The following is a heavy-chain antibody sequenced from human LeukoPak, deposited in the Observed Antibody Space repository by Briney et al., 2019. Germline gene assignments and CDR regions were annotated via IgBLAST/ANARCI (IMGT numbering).Heavy chain of an antibody. Sequence: QPGGSLRLSCAASGFTFSSYEMNWVRQAPGKGLEWVSYISSSSSTIYYADSVKGRFTISRDNAKNSLYLQMNSLRAEDTAVYYCARDLTWLRGENYYYYMDVWGKGTTVTVSS. V-gene: IGHV3-48*03. J-gene: IGHJ6*03. CDR1: GFTFSSYE. CDR2: ISSSSSTI. D-gene: IGHD5-12*01. CDR3: ARDLTWLRGENYYYYMDV.